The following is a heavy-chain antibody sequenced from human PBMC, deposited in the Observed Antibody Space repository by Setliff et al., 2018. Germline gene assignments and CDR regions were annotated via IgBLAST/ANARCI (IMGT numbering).Heavy chain of an antibody. CDR1: GFTFGDYA. J-gene: IGHJ4*02. CDR3: AIGGDYCGGECYIPPPDSY. Sequence: GGSLRLSCTASGFTFGDYAMSWVRQAPGKGLEWVGFIRSKAYGGTTEYAASVKGRFTISRDDSKSIAYLQMNSLRPEDTAIYYCAIGGDYCGGECYIPPPDSYWGQGTLVTVLL. D-gene: IGHD2-21*01. CDR2: IRSKAYGGTT. V-gene: IGHV3-49*04.